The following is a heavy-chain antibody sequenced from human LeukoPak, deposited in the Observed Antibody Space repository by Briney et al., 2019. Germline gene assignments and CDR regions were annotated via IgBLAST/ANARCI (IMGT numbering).Heavy chain of an antibody. CDR2: ISNRGTT. J-gene: IGHJ3*01. Sequence: SETLSLTCGVSGASVSSHFWIWIRQTPGMGLEWIGYISNRGTTGYNPSLRSRVTISVDAPKNEVSLNVRSVSAADTAVYYCAKDVSGTYFAFDVWGQGRTV. CDR3: AKDVSGTYFAFDV. D-gene: IGHD1-26*01. V-gene: IGHV4-59*02. CDR1: GASVSSHF.